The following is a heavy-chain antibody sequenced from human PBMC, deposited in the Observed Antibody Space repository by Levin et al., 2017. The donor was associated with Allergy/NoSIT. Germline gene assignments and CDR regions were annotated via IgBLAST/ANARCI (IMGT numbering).Heavy chain of an antibody. CDR3: AKGLSGQLDIYFDY. Sequence: GESLKISCAASGFTFSSYAMSWVRQAPGKGLEWVSAISGSGGSTYYADSVKGRFTISRDNSKNTLYLQMNSLRAEDTAVYYCAKGLSGQLDIYFDYWGQGTLVTVSS. J-gene: IGHJ4*02. D-gene: IGHD6-6*01. CDR1: GFTFSSYA. V-gene: IGHV3-23*01. CDR2: ISGSGGST.